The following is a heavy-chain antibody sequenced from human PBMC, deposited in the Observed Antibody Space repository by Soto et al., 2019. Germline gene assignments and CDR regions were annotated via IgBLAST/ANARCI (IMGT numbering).Heavy chain of an antibody. Sequence: QITLKESGPALVKPTQTLTLTCAVFGFSLNASSVGVGWIRQSPGKALEWLGLIYWDDDKYYSPSLNNRLTVNRDTSRNQVVLTLTSLDPVDTATYDCARTTVQGNSWHFDFWGQATLVTVSS. J-gene: IGHJ4*02. CDR3: ARTTVQGNSWHFDF. V-gene: IGHV2-5*02. D-gene: IGHD4-17*01. CDR2: IYWDDDK. CDR1: GFSLNASSVG.